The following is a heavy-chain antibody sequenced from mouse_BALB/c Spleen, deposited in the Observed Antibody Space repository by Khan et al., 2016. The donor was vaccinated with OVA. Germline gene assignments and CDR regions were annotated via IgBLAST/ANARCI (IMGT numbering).Heavy chain of an antibody. Sequence: QVQLQQSGAELVRPGVSVKISCKGSGYTFTDFAMHWVKQSHAKSLEWLGVISTYYGDADYNHKFRDQGTMTVDKSSSKAYMELAGLTSEDSAIYYCVRGSGKSRFAYWGQGTLVTVSA. CDR3: VRGSGKSRFAY. CDR2: ISTYYGDA. V-gene: IGHV1S137*01. D-gene: IGHD1-3*01. J-gene: IGHJ3*01. CDR1: GYTFTDFA.